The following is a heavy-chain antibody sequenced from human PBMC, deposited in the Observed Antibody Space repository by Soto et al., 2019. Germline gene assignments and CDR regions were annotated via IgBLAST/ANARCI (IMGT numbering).Heavy chain of an antibody. CDR1: GFNFGPSW. V-gene: IGHV3-74*01. CDR2: VNNDGSIT. CDR3: ARLGVWSGAYYYMDV. Sequence: EMQVLESGGGLVQRGGSLRLSCVASGFNFGPSWMTWVRQDPGKGLVWVALVNNDGSITRYADSVKGRCTISRDNAKNTVYLQMSSLRGDDTALYYCARLGVWSGAYYYMDVWGKGTTVTVSS. J-gene: IGHJ6*03. D-gene: IGHD3-3*01.